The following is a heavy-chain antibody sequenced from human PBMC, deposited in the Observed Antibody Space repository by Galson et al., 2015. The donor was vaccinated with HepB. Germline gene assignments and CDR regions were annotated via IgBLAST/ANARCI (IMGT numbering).Heavy chain of an antibody. V-gene: IGHV3-30-3*01. CDR3: ARDWQADY. Sequence: SLRLSCAASGFTFSNYPMFWVRQPPGKGLEWVALIRHDGTHIDGTDKYYTDSVKGRFTISRDNSNNMLYLQMNSLRPEDTAVYYCARDWQADYWGQGNLVTASS. CDR1: GFTFSNYP. CDR2: IRHDGTHIDGTDK. J-gene: IGHJ4*02.